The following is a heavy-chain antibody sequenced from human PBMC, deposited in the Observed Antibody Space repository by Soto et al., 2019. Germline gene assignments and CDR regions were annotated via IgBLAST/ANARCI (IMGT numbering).Heavy chain of an antibody. CDR1: GFTFSSYS. V-gene: IGHV3-21*01. CDR3: AREYSSSWDHIDY. Sequence: LSCAASGFTFSSYSMNWVRQAPGKGLEWVSSISSSSSYIYYADSVKGRFTISRDNAKNSLYLQMNSLRAEDTAVYYCAREYSSSWDHIDYWGQGTLVTVSS. J-gene: IGHJ4*02. D-gene: IGHD6-13*01. CDR2: ISSSSSYI.